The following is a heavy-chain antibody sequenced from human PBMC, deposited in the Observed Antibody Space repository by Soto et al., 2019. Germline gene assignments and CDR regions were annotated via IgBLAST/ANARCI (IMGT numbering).Heavy chain of an antibody. CDR1: GFTFSSYS. V-gene: IGHV3-48*02. J-gene: IGHJ6*02. CDR3: ARSPPPVQLEGSGMDV. CDR2: ISSSSSTI. D-gene: IGHD1-1*01. Sequence: GGSLRLSCAASGFTFSSYSMNWVRQAPGKGLEWVSYISSSSSTIYYADSVKGRFTISRDNAKNSLYLQMNSLRDEDTAVYYCARSPPPVQLEGSGMDVWGQGTTVTVSS.